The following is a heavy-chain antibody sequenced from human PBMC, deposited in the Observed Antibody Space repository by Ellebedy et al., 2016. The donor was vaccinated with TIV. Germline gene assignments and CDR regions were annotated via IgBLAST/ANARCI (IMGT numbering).Heavy chain of an antibody. J-gene: IGHJ4*02. CDR3: ATDEGIY. Sequence: PGGSLRLSCAASGFTFSSYNMNWVRQAPGKGLELVANIKPGGNEKFYVGSVVGRFTISRDNANNSLYLQMDSLRAEDTAMYYCATDEGIYWGQGTLVTVSS. CDR1: GFTFSSYN. V-gene: IGHV3-7*03. CDR2: IKPGGNEK. D-gene: IGHD3-10*01.